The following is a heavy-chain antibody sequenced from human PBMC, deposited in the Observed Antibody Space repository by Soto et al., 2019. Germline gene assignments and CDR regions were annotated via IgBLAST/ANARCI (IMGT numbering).Heavy chain of an antibody. CDR3: AKKPNGIVATIRDYYFDY. Sequence: PGVSLRLSCAASGFTFSSYAMSWVRQAPGKGLEWVSAISGSGGSTYYADSVKGRFTISRDNSKNTLYLQMNSLRAEDTAVYYCAKKPNGIVATIRDYYFDYWGQGTLVTVSS. CDR1: GFTFSSYA. D-gene: IGHD5-12*01. J-gene: IGHJ4*02. V-gene: IGHV3-23*01. CDR2: ISGSGGST.